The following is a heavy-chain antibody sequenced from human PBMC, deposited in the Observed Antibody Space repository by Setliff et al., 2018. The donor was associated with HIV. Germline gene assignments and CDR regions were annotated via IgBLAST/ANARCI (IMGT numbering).Heavy chain of an antibody. CDR1: GGSISSGGYS. V-gene: IGHV4-31*03. CDR2: IYFIGST. CDR3: ARSTRLFDY. Sequence: PSETLSLTCTVSGGSISSGGYSWSWIRQHPGKGLEWIGYIYFIGSTYYNPSLKSRATISVDTSKNQFSLKVNSVTAADTAVYYCARSTRLFDYWGQGTQVTVSS. J-gene: IGHJ4*02.